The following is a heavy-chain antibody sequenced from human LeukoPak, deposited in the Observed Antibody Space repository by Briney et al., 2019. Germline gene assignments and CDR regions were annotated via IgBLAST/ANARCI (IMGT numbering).Heavy chain of an antibody. CDR1: GFTFSSYS. CDR2: ISSSSSYI. CDR3: ARGSYCSSTSCYKGTADY. Sequence: PGGSLRLSCAASGFTFSSYSMNWVPQAPGKGLEWVSSISSSSSYIYYADSVKGRFTISRDNAKNSLYLRMNSLRAEDTAVYYCARGSYCSSTSCYKGTADYWGQGTLVTVSS. V-gene: IGHV3-21*01. D-gene: IGHD2-2*02. J-gene: IGHJ4*02.